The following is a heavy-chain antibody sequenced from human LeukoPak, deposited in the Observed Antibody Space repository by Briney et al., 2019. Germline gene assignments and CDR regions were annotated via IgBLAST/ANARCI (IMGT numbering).Heavy chain of an antibody. CDR2: ISGDGVST. CDR1: GLPIADFA. V-gene: IGHV3-43*02. Sequence: GSLRLSCVASGLPIADFAMHWVRQAPGKGLEWVSLISGDGVSTFYTDSVRGRFSISRDNTKNSLYLEMNSLRTEDTAMYYCAKETGKFDYWGQGTLVAVSS. CDR3: AKETGKFDY. J-gene: IGHJ4*02.